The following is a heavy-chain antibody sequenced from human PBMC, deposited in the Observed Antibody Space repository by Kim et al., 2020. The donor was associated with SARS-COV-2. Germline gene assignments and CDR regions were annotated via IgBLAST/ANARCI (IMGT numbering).Heavy chain of an antibody. CDR3: ARHIATGWIAGGTYFDF. V-gene: IGHV4-39*01. Sequence: SETLSLTCTVSGGSITSNNYYWAWIRQPPGKGLEWIGSLSYTGSTYYNPSLRSRVSISVDTSKNQFSLMLTSVTAADTAVFYCARHIATGWIAGGTYFDFWGQGTLVTVSS. J-gene: IGHJ4*02. D-gene: IGHD6-19*01. CDR1: GGSITSNNYY. CDR2: LSYTGST.